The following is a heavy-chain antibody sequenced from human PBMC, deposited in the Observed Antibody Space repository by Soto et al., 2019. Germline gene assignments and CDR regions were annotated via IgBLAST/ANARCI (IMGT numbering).Heavy chain of an antibody. Sequence: SETLSLTXTVSGGSISSGGYYWSWIRQHPGKGPEWIGYIYYSGSTYYNPSLKSRVTISVDTSKNQFSLKLSSVTAADTAVYYCARDTYYYDSSGYSYFDYWGQGTLVTVSS. CDR1: GGSISSGGYY. D-gene: IGHD3-22*01. CDR2: IYYSGST. CDR3: ARDTYYYDSSGYSYFDY. J-gene: IGHJ4*02. V-gene: IGHV4-31*02.